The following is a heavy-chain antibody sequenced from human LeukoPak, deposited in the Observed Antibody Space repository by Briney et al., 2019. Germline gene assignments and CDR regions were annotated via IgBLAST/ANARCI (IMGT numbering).Heavy chain of an antibody. CDR3: ARAGGIGHFWSGHDAFDI. Sequence: GGSLRLSCAASGFTFSDYYMSWIRQAPGKGLEWVSYISSSGSTIYYADSVKGRFTISRDNAKNSLYLQMNSLRAEDTAVYYCARAGGIGHFWSGHDAFDIWGQGTMVTVSS. CDR2: ISSSGSTI. J-gene: IGHJ3*02. CDR1: GFTFSDYY. V-gene: IGHV3-11*01. D-gene: IGHD3-3*02.